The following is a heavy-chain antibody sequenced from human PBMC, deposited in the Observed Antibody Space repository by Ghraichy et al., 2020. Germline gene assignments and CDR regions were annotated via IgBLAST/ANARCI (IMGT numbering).Heavy chain of an antibody. CDR2: IYYTGTT. Sequence: SETLSLTCTVSGGSISNFYWSWIRQPPGKGLEWIGYIYYTGTTNYNPSLESRVTISVDTSKNQFSLKLNSVTAADTAVYYCTRGGWSLDYWGQGSLVTVSS. J-gene: IGHJ4*02. CDR1: GGSISNFY. CDR3: TRGGWSLDY. D-gene: IGHD6-19*01. V-gene: IGHV4-59*01.